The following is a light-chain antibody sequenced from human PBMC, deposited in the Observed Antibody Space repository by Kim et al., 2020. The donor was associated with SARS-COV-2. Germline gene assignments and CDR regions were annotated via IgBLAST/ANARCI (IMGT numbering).Light chain of an antibody. J-gene: IGKJ2*01. CDR3: QQRSNWSTYT. CDR1: QSVSSY. V-gene: IGKV3-11*01. Sequence: EIVLTQSPATLSLSPGERATLSCRASQSVSSYLAWYQQKPGQAPRLLIYDASNRATGIPARFSGSGSGTDSTLTISSLEPEDFAVYYCQQRSNWSTYTFGQGTKLEI. CDR2: DAS.